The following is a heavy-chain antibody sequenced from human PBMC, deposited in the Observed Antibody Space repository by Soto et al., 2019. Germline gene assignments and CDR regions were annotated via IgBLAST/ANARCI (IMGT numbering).Heavy chain of an antibody. CDR2: INQDGSEK. CDR3: ARDGSSSWYSYYYNGMDV. J-gene: IGHJ6*02. D-gene: IGHD6-13*01. Sequence: EVQLVESGGGLVQPGGSLRLSCAASGFTFSSYWMGWVRQAPGKGLEWVANINQDGSEKFYVDSVKGRFTISRDNAKKSLYLQMNTLRVEDTAVYYCARDGSSSWYSYYYNGMDVWGQGTTVTVSS. V-gene: IGHV3-7*05. CDR1: GFTFSSYW.